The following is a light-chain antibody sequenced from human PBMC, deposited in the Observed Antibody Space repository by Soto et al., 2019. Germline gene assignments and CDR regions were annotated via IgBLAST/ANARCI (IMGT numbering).Light chain of an antibody. CDR2: TTS. Sequence: AILLTQSPASLSASVGDTVTIACRASQGIRNDLGWYQQKPGQAPKLLIYTTSSLHSGVPSRFSGSGSQRDFTLTISGLQPEDFATYYCLQSYIYPLTFGGGTKVEI. CDR3: LQSYIYPLT. J-gene: IGKJ4*01. V-gene: IGKV1-6*01. CDR1: QGIRND.